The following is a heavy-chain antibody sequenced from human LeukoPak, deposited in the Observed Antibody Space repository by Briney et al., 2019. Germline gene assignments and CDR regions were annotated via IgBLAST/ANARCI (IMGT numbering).Heavy chain of an antibody. D-gene: IGHD2-8*01. J-gene: IGHJ4*02. CDR2: ISGSGGST. CDR1: GFTFSSYA. CDR3: AKDQGYCTNGVCLTFDY. Sequence: GGSLRLSCAASGFTFSSYAMSWVRQAPGKGLEWVSAISGSGGSTYYADSVKGRFTTSRDNSKNTLYLQMNSLRAEDTAVYYCAKDQGYCTNGVCLTFDYWGQGTLVTVSS. V-gene: IGHV3-23*01.